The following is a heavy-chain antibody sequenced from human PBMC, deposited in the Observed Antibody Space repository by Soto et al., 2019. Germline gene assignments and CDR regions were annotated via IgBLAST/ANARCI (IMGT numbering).Heavy chain of an antibody. V-gene: IGHV3-30-3*01. CDR1: GFTFSSYA. J-gene: IGHJ4*02. CDR2: ISYDGSNK. Sequence: GGSLRLSCAASGFTFSSYAMHWVRQAPGKGLEWVAVISYDGSNKYYADSVKGRFTISRDNSKNTLYLQMNSLRAEDTAVYYCARAPRGYCSGGSCYGGDYWGQGTLVTVSS. CDR3: ARAPRGYCSGGSCYGGDY. D-gene: IGHD2-15*01.